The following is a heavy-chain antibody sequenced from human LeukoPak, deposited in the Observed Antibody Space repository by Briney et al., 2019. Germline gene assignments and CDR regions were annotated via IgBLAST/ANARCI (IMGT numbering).Heavy chain of an antibody. V-gene: IGHV4-30-2*01. Sequence: SETLSLTCAVSGGSISSGGYSWSWIRQPPGKGLEWIGYIYHSGSTYYNPSLKSRVTISVDRSKNQFSLKLSSVTAADTAVYYRARGSGNSDWFDPWGQGTLVTVSS. CDR3: ARGSGNSDWFDP. J-gene: IGHJ5*02. CDR2: IYHSGST. CDR1: GGSISSGGYS. D-gene: IGHD3-10*01.